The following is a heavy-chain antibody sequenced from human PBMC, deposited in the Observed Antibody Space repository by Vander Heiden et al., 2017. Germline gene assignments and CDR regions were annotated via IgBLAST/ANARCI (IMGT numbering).Heavy chain of an antibody. J-gene: IGHJ4*02. V-gene: IGHV3-48*04. CDR3: ARTYSSDWYGATGPGETDY. Sequence: EVQLVESGGGSVQPGGSLIPSRAAPGFSFSSYSMVWDRQVPGKGLGWVSYISGSGSTRYYGDSVKGRFIISRDNAKTSVYLQMNSLRAEDTAVYFCARTYSSDWYGATGPGETDYWGQGTLVTVSS. D-gene: IGHD6-19*01. CDR1: GFSFSSYS. CDR2: ISGSGSTR.